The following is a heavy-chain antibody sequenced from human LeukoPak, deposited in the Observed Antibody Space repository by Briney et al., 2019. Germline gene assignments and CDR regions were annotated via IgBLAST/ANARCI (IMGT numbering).Heavy chain of an antibody. CDR2: IIPILRIT. CDR3: ARKRARGLDY. J-gene: IGHJ4*02. CDR1: GGPFSSYA. D-gene: IGHD3-10*01. V-gene: IGHV1-69*04. Sequence: GSSVKVSCKASGGPFSSYAISWVRQAPGQGLEWMGRIIPILRITNYAQSFQGRVTITADKSTSTAYMEVNSLRAEDTAVYYCARKRARGLDYWGQGTLVTVSS.